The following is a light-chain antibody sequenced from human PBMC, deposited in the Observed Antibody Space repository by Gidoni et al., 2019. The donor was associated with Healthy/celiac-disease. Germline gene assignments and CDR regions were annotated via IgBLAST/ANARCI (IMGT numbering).Light chain of an antibody. CDR1: QSISSY. CDR2: AAS. V-gene: IGKV1-39*01. Sequence: DIPMTQSPSSLSASVGDRVTITCRASQSISSYLNWYQQKPGKAPKLLIYAASSLQSGVPSRFSGSGSGTDFTLTISSLQPEDVATYYCQQSYITPLTFGGXTKVEIK. J-gene: IGKJ4*01. CDR3: QQSYITPLT.